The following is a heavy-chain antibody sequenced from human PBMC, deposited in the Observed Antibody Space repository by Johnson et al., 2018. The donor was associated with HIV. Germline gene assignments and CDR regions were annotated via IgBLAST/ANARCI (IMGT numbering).Heavy chain of an antibody. Sequence: QVQLVESGGGVVQPGRSLRLSCAASGFTFSSYGMHWVRQAPGKGLEWVAFIRYDGSNKYYADSVKGRFTISRDNSKNTLYLQMNSLRAEDTAVYYCAREVRKAVAGNFDIWGQGTMVTVSS. V-gene: IGHV3-33*01. CDR1: GFTFSSYG. J-gene: IGHJ3*02. CDR3: AREVRKAVAGNFDI. CDR2: IRYDGSNK. D-gene: IGHD6-19*01.